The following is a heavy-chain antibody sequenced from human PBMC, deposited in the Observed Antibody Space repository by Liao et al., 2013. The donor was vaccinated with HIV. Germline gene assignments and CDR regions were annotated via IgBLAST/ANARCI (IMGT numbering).Heavy chain of an antibody. J-gene: IGHJ6*03. CDR2: IYYSGST. CDR3: ARDLANWEKYYYYYYYMDV. Sequence: QVQLQQWGPGLVKPSETLSLTCTVSGGSISSSSYYWGWIRQPPGKGLEWIGSIYYSGSTYYNPSLKSRVTISVDTSKNQFSLKLSSVTAADTAVYYCARDLANWEKYYYYYYYMDVWGKGTTVTVSS. V-gene: IGHV4-39*07. D-gene: IGHD7-27*01. CDR1: GGSISSSSYY.